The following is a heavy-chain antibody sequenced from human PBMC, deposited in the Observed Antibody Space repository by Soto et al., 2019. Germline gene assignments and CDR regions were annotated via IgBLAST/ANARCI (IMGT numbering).Heavy chain of an antibody. Sequence: SETLSLTCTVSGGSISSGGYYWSWIRQHPGKGLEWIGYIYYSGSTNYNPSLKSRMTISVDTSKNQFSLKLSSVTAADTAVYYCAREIGYYDSSGYDYWGQGTLVTVSS. V-gene: IGHV4-61*08. CDR1: GGSISSGGYY. D-gene: IGHD3-22*01. CDR3: AREIGYYDSSGYDY. CDR2: IYYSGST. J-gene: IGHJ4*02.